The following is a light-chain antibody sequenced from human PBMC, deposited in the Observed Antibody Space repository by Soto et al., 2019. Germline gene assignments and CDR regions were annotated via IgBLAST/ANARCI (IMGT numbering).Light chain of an antibody. CDR3: QQYNNWPRT. CDR1: QSVSGSY. CDR2: GSS. J-gene: IGKJ1*01. Sequence: EIVLTQSPGTLSLSPGERETLCCRGSQSVSGSYLAWYQQKPGQAPRLLIYGSSTRATGIPARFSGSGSGTEFTLTTSSLQSEDFAVYYCQQYNNWPRTFGQGTKVDIK. V-gene: IGKV3-15*01.